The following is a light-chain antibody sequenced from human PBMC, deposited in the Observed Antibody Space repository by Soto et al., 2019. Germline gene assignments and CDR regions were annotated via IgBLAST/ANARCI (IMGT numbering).Light chain of an antibody. CDR2: GAS. J-gene: IGKJ1*01. Sequence: ENVLTQSPGTLSLSPGERATLSCRASQTVGTNYLAWYQQKPGQAPRLLIYGASSRATGIPDRCSGSGSQTDFTRTISRLEPEDVAVNYCQPYGSSLWTLXQGTKVDIK. CDR3: QPYGSSLWT. V-gene: IGKV3-20*01. CDR1: QTVGTNY.